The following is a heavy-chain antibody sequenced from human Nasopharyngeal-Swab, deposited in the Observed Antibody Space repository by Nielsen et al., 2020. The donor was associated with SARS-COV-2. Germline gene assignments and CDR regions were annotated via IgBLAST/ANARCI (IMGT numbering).Heavy chain of an antibody. V-gene: IGHV1-2*02. Sequence: ASVKVSCKASGYTFTGYYMNWVRQAPGQGPEWMGWLNPNNGVGKYAQKFQGRVSMTTDTSTSTAYMELRSLRSDDTAVYYCARDIEEWLVVPSLSFDYWGQGTLVTVSS. CDR2: LNPNNGVG. D-gene: IGHD3-3*01. CDR1: GYTFTGYY. CDR3: ARDIEEWLVVPSLSFDY. J-gene: IGHJ4*02.